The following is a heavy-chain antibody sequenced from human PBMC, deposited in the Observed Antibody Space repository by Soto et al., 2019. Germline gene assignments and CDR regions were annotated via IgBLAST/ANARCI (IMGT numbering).Heavy chain of an antibody. Sequence: QVQLQESGPGLVKPSQTLSLTCTVSGGSISSGGYYWSWIRQHPGKGLEWIGYIYYSGSTYYNPSLKSRVTISVDTFKNQFSLKLSSVTAADTAVYYCARTGEGSGSYAYWGQGTLVTVSS. D-gene: IGHD3-10*01. CDR3: ARTGEGSGSYAY. J-gene: IGHJ4*02. V-gene: IGHV4-31*03. CDR2: IYYSGST. CDR1: GGSISSGGYY.